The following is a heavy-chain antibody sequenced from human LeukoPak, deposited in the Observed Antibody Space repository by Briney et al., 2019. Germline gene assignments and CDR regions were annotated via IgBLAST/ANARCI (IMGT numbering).Heavy chain of an antibody. CDR1: GGSISSYY. CDR2: IYYTGST. Sequence: PSETLSLTCTVSGGSISSYYWSWIRQPPGKGLEWIGYIYYTGSTDYNPSLKSRVAISVDTSKNQFSLKLSSVTAADTAVYYCARDYYDSSGYYNFDYWGQGTLVTVSS. CDR3: ARDYYDSSGYYNFDY. D-gene: IGHD3-22*01. J-gene: IGHJ4*02. V-gene: IGHV4-59*12.